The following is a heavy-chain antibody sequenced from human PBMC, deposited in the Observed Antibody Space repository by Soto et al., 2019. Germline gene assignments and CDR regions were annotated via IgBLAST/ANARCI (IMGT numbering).Heavy chain of an antibody. CDR1: GYSISSGYH. D-gene: IGHD2-15*01. J-gene: IGHJ5*02. CDR2: VHYSGNT. V-gene: IGHV4-38-2*02. Sequence: LSLTCTVSGYSISSGYHWAWIRQPPGKGLEWLGSVHYSGNTYYNPSLKSRLTISVDKSKNQFSLNLSSVTAADTAVYYCARQDRVVAEGRWFDPWGQGTLVTVSS. CDR3: ARQDRVVAEGRWFDP.